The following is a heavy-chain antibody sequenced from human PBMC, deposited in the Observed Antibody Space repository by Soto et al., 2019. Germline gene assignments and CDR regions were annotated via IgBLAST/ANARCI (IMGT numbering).Heavy chain of an antibody. V-gene: IGHV4-59*11. CDR1: GGSISSHY. CDR3: ARDGREASGMDV. CDR2: IYYRGST. J-gene: IGHJ6*02. Sequence: SETLSLTCTVSGGSISSHYWSWVRQAPGKGLEWIGHIYYRGSTSYNPSLRSRSTISVDTSNNQFSLKLNSVTTADTAVYYCARDGREASGMDVWGQGTPVTVSS. D-gene: IGHD1-26*01.